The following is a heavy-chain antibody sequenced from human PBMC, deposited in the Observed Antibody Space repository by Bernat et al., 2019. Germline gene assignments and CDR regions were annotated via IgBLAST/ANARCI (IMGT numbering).Heavy chain of an antibody. CDR2: LSCSGRST. CDR3: VVLRGIVCYNHYMDV. V-gene: IGHV3-23*04. CDR1: GFTFSTYA. Sequence: EVQLVESGGGLVQPGGSLRLSCAASGFTFSTYAMTWVRQAPGKGLGWVSALSCSGRSTFYADSVKGRITISRENSKNTVFLQMNSLRVRDTTIYCCVVLRGIVCYNHYMDVWGIGTTVTVSS. J-gene: IGHJ6*03. D-gene: IGHD3-16*02.